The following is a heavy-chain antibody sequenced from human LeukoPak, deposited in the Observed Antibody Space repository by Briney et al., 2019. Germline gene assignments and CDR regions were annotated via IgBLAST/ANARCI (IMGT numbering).Heavy chain of an antibody. V-gene: IGHV4-59*01. CDR1: GGSISSYY. CDR3: ARDTYDSSGYRGNHDAFDI. J-gene: IGHJ3*02. Sequence: PSETLSLTCTVSGGSISSYYWSWIRQPPGKGLEWIGYIYYSGSTNYNPSLKSRVTISVDTSKNQFSLKLSSVTAADTAVYYCARDTYDSSGYRGNHDAFDIWGQGTMVTVSS. CDR2: IYYSGST. D-gene: IGHD3-22*01.